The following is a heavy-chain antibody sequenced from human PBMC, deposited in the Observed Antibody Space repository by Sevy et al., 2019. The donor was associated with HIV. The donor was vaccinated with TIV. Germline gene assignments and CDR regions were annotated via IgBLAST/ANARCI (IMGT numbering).Heavy chain of an antibody. Sequence: GGSLRLSCAASGFTFSSYGMHWVRQAPGKGLEWVAVISYDGSNKYYADSVKGRFTISRDNSKNTLYLQMNGLGAEDTAVYYCAKDGVVVTAILKTPYYYYYGMDVWGQGTTVTVSS. CDR2: ISYDGSNK. CDR1: GFTFSSYG. J-gene: IGHJ6*02. V-gene: IGHV3-30*18. CDR3: AKDGVVVTAILKTPYYYYYGMDV. D-gene: IGHD2-21*02.